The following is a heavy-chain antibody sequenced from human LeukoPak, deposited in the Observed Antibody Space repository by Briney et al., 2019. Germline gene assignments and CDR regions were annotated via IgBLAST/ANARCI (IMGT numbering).Heavy chain of an antibody. CDR1: GYTLTELS. V-gene: IGHV1-24*01. D-gene: IGHD3-22*01. Sequence: ASVKVSCKVSGYTLTELSMHWVRQAPGKGLEWMGGFDPEDGETIYAQKFQGRVTMTEDTSTDTAYMELSSLRSEDTAVYYCATVPKPYYYDSSGCLDYWGQGTLVTVSS. CDR3: ATVPKPYYYDSSGCLDY. CDR2: FDPEDGET. J-gene: IGHJ4*02.